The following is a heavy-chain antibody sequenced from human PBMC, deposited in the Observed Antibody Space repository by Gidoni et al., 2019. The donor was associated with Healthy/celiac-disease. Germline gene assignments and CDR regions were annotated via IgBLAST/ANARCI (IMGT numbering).Heavy chain of an antibody. CDR2: IYSGGST. CDR3: ASERVVGGYYSGDGDAFDI. D-gene: IGHD3-3*01. V-gene: IGHV3-66*02. Sequence: EVQLVESGGGLVQPGGSLRLSCAAAGFTVSRNYMSWVRQAPGKGLEWVSVIYSGGSTYYADSVKGRFTISRDNSKNTLYLQMNSLRAEDTAVYYCASERVVGGYYSGDGDAFDIWGQGTMVTVSS. J-gene: IGHJ3*02. CDR1: GFTVSRNY.